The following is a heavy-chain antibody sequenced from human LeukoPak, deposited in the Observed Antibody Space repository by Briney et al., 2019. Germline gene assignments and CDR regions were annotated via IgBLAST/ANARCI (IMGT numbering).Heavy chain of an antibody. CDR2: IYPGDSDT. J-gene: IGHJ4*02. Sequence: GESLKISCKASGYSFTSYWIGWVRQMPGKGLEWMGIIYPGDSDTRYSPSFQSQVTFSADRSSSTAYLQWTSLKASDTAMYYCARQPPVTFAGHLDYWGQGTLVTVSS. CDR3: ARQPPVTFAGHLDY. D-gene: IGHD4-11*01. CDR1: GYSFTSYW. V-gene: IGHV5-51*01.